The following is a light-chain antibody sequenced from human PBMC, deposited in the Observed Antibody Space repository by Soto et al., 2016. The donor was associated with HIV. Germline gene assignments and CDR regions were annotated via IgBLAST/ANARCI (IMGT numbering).Light chain of an antibody. CDR2: DDD. CDR3: QVWDSSSDHWV. V-gene: IGLV3-21*03. CDR1: DIGSKS. J-gene: IGLJ3*02. Sequence: SYELPQPPSVSVAPGKTARITCGGNDIGSKSVHWYQQKPGQAPVLVVYDDDDRPSGIPERFSGSSSGSTATLTISRVEIGDEADYYCQVWDSSSDHWVFGGGTKLTVL.